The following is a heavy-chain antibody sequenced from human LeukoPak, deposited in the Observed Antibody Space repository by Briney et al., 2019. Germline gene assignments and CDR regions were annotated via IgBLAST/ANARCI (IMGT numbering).Heavy chain of an antibody. CDR1: GGSISAYF. J-gene: IGHJ3*02. CDR3: ARPNYESSGHDAFDI. D-gene: IGHD3-22*01. CDR2: ISHRGDT. V-gene: IGHV4-59*08. Sequence: ETVSLICTVSGGSISAYFWSWIGQPPGKGLEWVGYISHRGDTNYSPSLKSRVTISVDTSKNQISLNLGSVTAADTAVYYCARPNYESSGHDAFDIWGRGTIDPVSS.